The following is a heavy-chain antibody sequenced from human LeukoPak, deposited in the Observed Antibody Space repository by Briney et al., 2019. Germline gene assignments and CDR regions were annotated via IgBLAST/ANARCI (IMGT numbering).Heavy chain of an antibody. CDR1: GYTFTGYY. CDR3: ARGSWTLGYCSGGSCPYDAFDI. CDR2: INPNSGGT. D-gene: IGHD2-15*01. V-gene: IGHV1-2*02. J-gene: IGHJ3*02. Sequence: ALVKVSCKASGYTFTGYYMHWVRQAPGQGLEWTGWINPNSGGTNYAQKFQGRVTMTRDTSISTAYMELSRLRSDDTAVYYCARGSWTLGYCSGGSCPYDAFDIWGQGTMVTVSS.